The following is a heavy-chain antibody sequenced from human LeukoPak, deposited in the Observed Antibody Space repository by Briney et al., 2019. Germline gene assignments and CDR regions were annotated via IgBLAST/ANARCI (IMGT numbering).Heavy chain of an antibody. V-gene: IGHV4-59*01. CDR2: IYSSGNT. CDR3: ARLRWQLVGPYFDY. J-gene: IGHJ4*02. D-gene: IGHD1-26*01. Sequence: SETLSLTCSFSGDSISTYYWSWIRQSPGKRLEWIGHIYSSGNTDYNSSLKSRVTISVDTSKSQFSLRLSSVTATDTAVYYCARLRWQLVGPYFDYWGQGILVTVSS. CDR1: GDSISTYY.